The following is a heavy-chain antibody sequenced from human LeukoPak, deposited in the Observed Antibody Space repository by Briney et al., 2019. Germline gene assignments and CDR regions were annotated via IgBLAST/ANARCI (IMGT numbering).Heavy chain of an antibody. V-gene: IGHV3-7*01. J-gene: IGHJ4*02. D-gene: IGHD3-3*01. CDR1: GFTFSSYW. CDR2: IKQDGSEK. CDR3: ARAQLRFLEWSPWGY. Sequence: GGSLRLSCTASGFTFSSYWMSWVRQAPGKGLEWVANIKQDGSEKYYVDSVKGRFTISRDNAKNSLYLQMNSLRAEDTAVYYCARAQLRFLEWSPWGYWGQGTLVTVSS.